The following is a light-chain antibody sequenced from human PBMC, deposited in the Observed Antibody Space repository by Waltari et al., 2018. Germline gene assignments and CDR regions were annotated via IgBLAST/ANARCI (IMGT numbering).Light chain of an antibody. CDR3: HSRDSSGDVV. CDR1: SLRTYY. CDR2: GKN. J-gene: IGLJ2*01. Sequence: SSELTQDPAVSVALGQTVRITCQGDSLRTYYVSWVHQKPGQAPALVIYGKNNRPSGIPDRFSASSSRSTASLTIIGAQAEDEADYYCHSRDSSGDVVIGGGTKLTVV. V-gene: IGLV3-19*01.